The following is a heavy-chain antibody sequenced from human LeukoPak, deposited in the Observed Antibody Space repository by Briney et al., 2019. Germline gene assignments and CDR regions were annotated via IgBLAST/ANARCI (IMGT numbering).Heavy chain of an antibody. V-gene: IGHV3-66*01. CDR1: GFSVRTNY. J-gene: IGHJ3*02. CDR3: LTIVETTTGAFDI. D-gene: IGHD5-18*01. CDR2: TYSGSST. Sequence: GGSLRLSCAVSGFSVRTNYMSWVRQAPGQGLEWVSATYSGSSTYYADSVKGRFTTSGDDARKTLYLQMNSLSAEDTAVYYCLTIVETTTGAFDIWGQGAMVTVSS.